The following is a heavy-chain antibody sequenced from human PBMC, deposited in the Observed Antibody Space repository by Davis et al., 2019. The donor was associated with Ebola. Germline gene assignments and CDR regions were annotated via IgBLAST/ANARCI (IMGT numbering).Heavy chain of an antibody. CDR1: VYTIISYD. Sequence: ASVKVSCKASVYTIISYDINWVRQAPGQGLEWMGWMNPKSGNTGYAQKFQARISMTRETSISTAYMELNSLRSEDTAVYYCARGTRTLDIWGQGTMVTVSS. D-gene: IGHD3/OR15-3a*01. CDR2: MNPKSGNT. J-gene: IGHJ3*02. V-gene: IGHV1-8*01. CDR3: ARGTRTLDI.